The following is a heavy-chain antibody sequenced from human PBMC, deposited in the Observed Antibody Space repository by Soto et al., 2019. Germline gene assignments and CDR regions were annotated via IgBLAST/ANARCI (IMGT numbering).Heavy chain of an antibody. CDR3: ARDSTYYDILTGYYPGAFDI. Sequence: GGSLRLSCAASGFTFSSYGMHWVRQAPGKGLEWVAVIWYDGSNKYYADSVKGRFTISRDNSKNTLYLQMSSLRAEDTAVYYCARDSTYYDILTGYYPGAFDIWGQGTMVTV. CDR2: IWYDGSNK. CDR1: GFTFSSYG. D-gene: IGHD3-9*01. V-gene: IGHV3-33*01. J-gene: IGHJ3*02.